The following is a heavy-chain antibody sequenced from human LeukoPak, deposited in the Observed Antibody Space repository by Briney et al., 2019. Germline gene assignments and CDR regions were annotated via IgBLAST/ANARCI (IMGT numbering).Heavy chain of an antibody. V-gene: IGHV3-23*01. D-gene: IGHD6-19*01. CDR3: AKDSSGWYHWFDP. CDR1: GFTFSSYW. J-gene: IGHJ5*02. CDR2: ISGSGGST. Sequence: PGGSLRLSCAASGFTFSSYWMSWVRQAPGKGLEWVSGISGSGGSTNYADSVKGRFTISRDNFKNTLYLQMNSLRAEDTALYYCAKDSSGWYHWFDPWGQGTLVTVSS.